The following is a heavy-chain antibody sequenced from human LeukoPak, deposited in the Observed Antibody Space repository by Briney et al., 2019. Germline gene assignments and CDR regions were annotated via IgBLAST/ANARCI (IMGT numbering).Heavy chain of an antibody. V-gene: IGHV1-2*02. CDR1: GYTFTTYA. CDR3: ARDQGDGYNYNY. D-gene: IGHD5-24*01. Sequence: ASVKVSCKASGYTFTTYAIHWVRQAPGQGLEWMGWINPNSGGTNYAQKFQGRVTMTRDTSISTAYMELSRLRSDDTAVYYCARDQGDGYNYNYWGQGTLVTVSS. CDR2: INPNSGGT. J-gene: IGHJ4*02.